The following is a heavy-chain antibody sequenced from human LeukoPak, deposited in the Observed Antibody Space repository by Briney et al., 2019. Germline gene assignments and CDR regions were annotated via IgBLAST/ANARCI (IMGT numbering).Heavy chain of an antibody. CDR3: ARFKPYDSSGYFDY. CDR2: IIPIFGTA. V-gene: IGHV1-69*06. J-gene: IGHJ4*02. Sequence: SVKVPCKASGGTFSSYAISWVRQAPGQGLEWTGGIIPIFGTANYAQKFQGRVTITADKSTRTAYMELSSLRSEDTAVYYCARFKPYDSSGYFDYWGQGTLVTVSS. CDR1: GGTFSSYA. D-gene: IGHD3-22*01.